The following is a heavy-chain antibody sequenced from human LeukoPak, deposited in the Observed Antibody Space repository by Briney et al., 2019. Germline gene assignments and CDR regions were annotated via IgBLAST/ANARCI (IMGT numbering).Heavy chain of an antibody. CDR1: GLTFSDYS. D-gene: IGHD4-23*01. J-gene: IGHJ3*02. CDR2: ISAGGGST. V-gene: IGHV3-23*01. CDR3: ARARGSGDNDDAFEI. Sequence: GGSLRLSCAASGLTFSDYSMTWVRQAPGKGLFWVSGISAGGGSTYYADSVKGRFTISRDNSRNTLYLQMNSLRAEDTAVYYCARARGSGDNDDAFEIWGQGTMVTVSS.